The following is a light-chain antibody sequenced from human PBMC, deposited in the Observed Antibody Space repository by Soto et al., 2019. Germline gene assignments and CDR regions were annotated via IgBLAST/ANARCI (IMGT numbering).Light chain of an antibody. Sequence: DIQMTQSPSSLSASVGDRVTITCRASQGIGNDLAWYQQKSGKVPKLLIYAASTLLSGVPSRFSGSRSGTDFTLTISSLQPEDVATYYCQHHNNAPWTFGPGTKVEIQ. J-gene: IGKJ1*01. V-gene: IGKV1-27*01. CDR2: AAS. CDR1: QGIGND. CDR3: QHHNNAPWT.